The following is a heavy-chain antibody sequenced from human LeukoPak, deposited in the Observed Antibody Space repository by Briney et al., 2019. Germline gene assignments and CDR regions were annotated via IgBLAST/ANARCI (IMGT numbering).Heavy chain of an antibody. V-gene: IGHV1-69*04. J-gene: IGHJ6*02. CDR3: ARDCSTSCYTPSGEWYYGMDV. CDR1: GGTFSSYA. Sequence: GASVKVSCKASGGTFSSYAISWVRQAPGQGLEWMGRIIPILGIANYAQKFQGRVTITADKSTSTAYMELSSLRSEDTAVYYCARDCSTSCYTPSGEWYYGMDVWGQGTTVTVSS. CDR2: IIPILGIA. D-gene: IGHD2-2*02.